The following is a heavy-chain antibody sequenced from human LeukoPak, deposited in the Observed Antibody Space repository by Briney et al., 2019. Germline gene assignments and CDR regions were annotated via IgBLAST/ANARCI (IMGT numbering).Heavy chain of an antibody. CDR2: IWYDGSNI. CDR3: AKDQSITMIVLEGYFQH. V-gene: IGHV3-33*06. D-gene: IGHD3-22*01. CDR1: GFTFSSYG. Sequence: GRSLRLSCAASGFTFSSYGMHWVRQAPGKGLEWLAVIWYDGSNIYYADSVKGRFTISRDNSKNTLYLQMNSLRAEDTAVYYCAKDQSITMIVLEGYFQHWGQGTLVTVSS. J-gene: IGHJ1*01.